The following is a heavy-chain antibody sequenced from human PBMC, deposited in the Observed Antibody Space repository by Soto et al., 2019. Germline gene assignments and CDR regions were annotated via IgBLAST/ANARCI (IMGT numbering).Heavy chain of an antibody. V-gene: IGHV3-33*01. Sequence: VGSLRLSCAASGFTFSSYGMHWVRQAPGKGLEWVAVIWYDGSNKYYADSVKGRFTISRDNSKNTLYLQMNSLRAEDTAVYYCARERRSYYDFWSGYYTPYYYYYGMDVWGQGTTVTVSS. D-gene: IGHD3-3*01. CDR2: IWYDGSNK. J-gene: IGHJ6*02. CDR3: ARERRSYYDFWSGYYTPYYYYYGMDV. CDR1: GFTFSSYG.